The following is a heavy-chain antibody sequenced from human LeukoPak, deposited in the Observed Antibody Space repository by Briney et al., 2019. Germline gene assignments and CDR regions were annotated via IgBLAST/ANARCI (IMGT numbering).Heavy chain of an antibody. D-gene: IGHD4-23*01. CDR3: AKLLRDVTIYDF. J-gene: IGHJ4*01. CDR2: ISSSGSTI. V-gene: IGHV3-48*03. Sequence: SGGSLRLSCAASGFTFSSYEMNWVRQAPGKGLEWVSYISSSGSTIYYADSVRGRFTVSRDNAQNSLFLQMNSLRAEDTGFYYCAKLLRDVTIYDFWGQGALVTVSS. CDR1: GFTFSSYE.